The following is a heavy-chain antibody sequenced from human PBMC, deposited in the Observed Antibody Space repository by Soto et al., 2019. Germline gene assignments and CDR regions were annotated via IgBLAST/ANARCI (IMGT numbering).Heavy chain of an antibody. CDR3: AKDAQVTAYTLGFDY. V-gene: IGHV3-23*01. J-gene: IGHJ4*02. CDR1: GFTFSSYA. D-gene: IGHD2-21*01. CDR2: LSGSGGST. Sequence: EVQLLESGGGLVQPGGSLRLSCAASGFTFSSYAMSWVRQAPGKGLEWVSALSGSGGSTYYADSVKGRFTNSRDNSKNTLNLQMNSLRAKNTAVYYYAKDAQVTAYTLGFDYWGQGTLVTVSS.